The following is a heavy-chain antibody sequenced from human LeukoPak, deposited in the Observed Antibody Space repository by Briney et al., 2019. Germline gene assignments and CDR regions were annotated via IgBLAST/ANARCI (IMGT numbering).Heavy chain of an antibody. CDR2: ISTYNGDT. CDR3: ARDPGQYYDILTGYYTPYYFDY. V-gene: IGHV1-18*01. J-gene: IGHJ4*02. Sequence: ASVKVSCKASGYTFTSYGISWVRQAPGQGPEWMGWISTYNGDTDYAQKLQGRVTLTTDTSTSTAYMELRSLTSDDTAVYYCARDPGQYYDILTGYYTPYYFDYWGQGTLVAVSS. D-gene: IGHD3-9*01. CDR1: GYTFTSYG.